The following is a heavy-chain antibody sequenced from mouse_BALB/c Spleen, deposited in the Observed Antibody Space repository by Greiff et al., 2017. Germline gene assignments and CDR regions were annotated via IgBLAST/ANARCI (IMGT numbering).Heavy chain of an antibody. J-gene: IGHJ4*01. CDR1: GFTFSSYG. CDR2: ISSGGSYT. CDR3: ARHHGNYRAMDY. Sequence: EVQLQQSGGDLVKPGGSLKLSCAASGFTFSSYGMSWVRQTPDKRLEWVATISSGGSYTYYPDSVKGRFTISRDNAKNTLYLQMSSLKSEDTAMYYCARHHGNYRAMDYWGQGTSVTVSS. V-gene: IGHV5-6*01. D-gene: IGHD2-1*01.